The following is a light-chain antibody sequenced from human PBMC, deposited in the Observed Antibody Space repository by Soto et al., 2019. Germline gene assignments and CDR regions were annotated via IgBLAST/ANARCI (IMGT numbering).Light chain of an antibody. CDR2: DVS. Sequence: QSALTQPASVSGSPGQSITISCTGTSSDVGGYNYVSWYQQHPGKAPKLMISDVSNRPSGVSNRFSGSKSGNTASLTISGLQAEDESDYYCSSYSSSSTPYLVGSGTKVTVL. J-gene: IGLJ1*01. CDR3: SSYSSSSTPYL. CDR1: SSDVGGYNY. V-gene: IGLV2-14*03.